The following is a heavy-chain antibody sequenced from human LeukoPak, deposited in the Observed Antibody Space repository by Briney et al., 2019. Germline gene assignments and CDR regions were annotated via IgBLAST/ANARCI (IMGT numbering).Heavy chain of an antibody. CDR1: GFTFSSYA. D-gene: IGHD3-10*01. CDR3: AKETLVVGKGAFDF. CDR2: ISGDGGNA. Sequence: GGSLRLSCAASGFTFSSYAMSWVRQAPGKGLEWVSAISGDGGNAFYTDSLKGRFTISRDNSKNTVFLQMSSLRAEDTAVYYCAKETLVVGKGAFDFWGQGTMVTVSS. V-gene: IGHV3-23*01. J-gene: IGHJ3*01.